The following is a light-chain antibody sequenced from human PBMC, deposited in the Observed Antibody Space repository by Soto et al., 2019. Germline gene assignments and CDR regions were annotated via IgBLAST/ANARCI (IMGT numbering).Light chain of an antibody. Sequence: EIVLTQCPGTLSLSPGERVTLSCRASQSVSSSYLAWYQQIPGQAPRLLLYGASRRATGIPDRFSGSGSGTDFTLTISRLEPEDFAVYYCQQHGSSPRTFGQGTKVEIK. V-gene: IGKV3-20*01. CDR3: QQHGSSPRT. CDR2: GAS. J-gene: IGKJ1*01. CDR1: QSVSSSY.